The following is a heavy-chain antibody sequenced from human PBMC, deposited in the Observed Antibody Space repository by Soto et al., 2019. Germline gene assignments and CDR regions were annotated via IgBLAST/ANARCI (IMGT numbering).Heavy chain of an antibody. CDR3: ARYCSGGSCNYNHYYGMDV. CDR1: GYTFNNYG. Sequence: AASVKVSCKASGYTFNNYGISWVRQAPGQGLEWMGWISGYNGDTNYAQNLQCRVTLTTDTSTSTAYMELRSLRSDDTAVYYCARYCSGGSCNYNHYYGMDVWGQGTTVTVSS. J-gene: IGHJ6*02. CDR2: ISGYNGDT. V-gene: IGHV1-18*04. D-gene: IGHD2-15*01.